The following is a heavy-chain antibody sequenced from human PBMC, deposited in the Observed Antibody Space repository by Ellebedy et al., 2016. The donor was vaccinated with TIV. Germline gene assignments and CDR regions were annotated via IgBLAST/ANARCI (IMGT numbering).Heavy chain of an antibody. CDR2: INHSGST. V-gene: IGHV4-34*01. Sequence: SETLSLTXAVYGGSFSGYYWSWVRQSPEKGLEWIGEINHSGSTNYNPSLKGRLTISVDTSKNQFSLKLSYVTAADMSVYYCARRGSGYPYSFQYWGQGTLVTVSS. CDR1: GGSFSGYY. CDR3: ARRGSGYPYSFQY. D-gene: IGHD3-22*01. J-gene: IGHJ1*01.